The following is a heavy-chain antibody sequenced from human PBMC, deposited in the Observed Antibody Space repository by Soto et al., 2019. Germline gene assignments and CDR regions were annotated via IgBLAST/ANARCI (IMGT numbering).Heavy chain of an antibody. CDR1: GFTFSSYG. D-gene: IGHD1-26*01. Sequence: GGSLRLSCAASGFTFSSYGMHWVRQAPGKGLEWVAVISYDGSNKYYADSVKGRFTISRDNSKNTLYLQMNSLRAEDTAVYYCAKEGGEWDALVEYYYYYGMDVWGQGTTVTVSS. CDR2: ISYDGSNK. CDR3: AKEGGEWDALVEYYYYYGMDV. V-gene: IGHV3-30*18. J-gene: IGHJ6*02.